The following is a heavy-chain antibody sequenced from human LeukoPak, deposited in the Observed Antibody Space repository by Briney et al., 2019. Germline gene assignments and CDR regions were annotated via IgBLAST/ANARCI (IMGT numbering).Heavy chain of an antibody. CDR2: IKQDGSEK. Sequence: GGSLRLSCAASGFTFSSYWMSWVRQAPGKGLEWVANIKQDGSEKYYVDSVKGRFTISRDNAKNSLYLQMNSLRAEDTAVYYCARILGRRDGYNRYYYYGMDVWGQGTLVTVSS. CDR1: GFTFSSYW. D-gene: IGHD5-24*01. J-gene: IGHJ6*02. V-gene: IGHV3-7*01. CDR3: ARILGRRDGYNRYYYYGMDV.